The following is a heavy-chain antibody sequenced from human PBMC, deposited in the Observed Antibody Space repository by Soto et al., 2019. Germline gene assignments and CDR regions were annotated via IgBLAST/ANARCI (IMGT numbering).Heavy chain of an antibody. D-gene: IGHD1-1*01. Sequence: GESLKISCQGSGYSFTSYWIGWVRQMPGKALEWMGIVYPGDSDTGYSPSFQGHVSVSVDKSINTAYLQWSSLKASDTAIYYCARGGLQLWSNFEYWGQGTLVTVSS. CDR2: VYPGDSDT. CDR1: GYSFTSYW. V-gene: IGHV5-51*01. J-gene: IGHJ4*02. CDR3: ARGGLQLWSNFEY.